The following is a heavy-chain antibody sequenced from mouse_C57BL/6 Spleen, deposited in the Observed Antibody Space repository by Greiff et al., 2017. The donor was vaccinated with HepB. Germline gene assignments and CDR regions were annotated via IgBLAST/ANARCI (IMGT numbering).Heavy chain of an antibody. CDR1: GYTFTSYG. CDR2: IYPRSGNT. Sequence: QVQLQQSGAELARPGASVKLSCKASGYTFTSYGISWVKQRPGQGLEWIGEIYPRSGNTYYNEKFKGKATLTADKSSSTAYLELRSLTSEDSAVYVCARIGPWDYAMDYRGQGTSVTVAS. D-gene: IGHD4-1*01. V-gene: IGHV1-81*01. J-gene: IGHJ4*01. CDR3: ARIGPWDYAMDY.